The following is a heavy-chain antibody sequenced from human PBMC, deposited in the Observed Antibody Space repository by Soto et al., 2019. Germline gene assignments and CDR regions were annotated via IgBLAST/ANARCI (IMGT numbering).Heavy chain of an antibody. V-gene: IGHV4-31*03. CDR2: IYYSGST. J-gene: IGHJ3*02. CDR3: ERTTVRSREAFDI. Sequence: TLSLTCTVSGGSISSGGYYWSWIRQHPGKGLEWIGYIYYSGSTYYNPSLKSRVTISVDTSKNQFSLKLSSVTAADTAVYYCERTTVRSREAFDIWGQGTMVTVSS. CDR1: GGSISSGGYY. D-gene: IGHD4-17*01.